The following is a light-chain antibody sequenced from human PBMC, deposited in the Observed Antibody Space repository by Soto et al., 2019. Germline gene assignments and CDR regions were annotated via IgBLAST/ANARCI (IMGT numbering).Light chain of an antibody. CDR3: QQRSNWPT. V-gene: IGKV3-15*01. Sequence: EIVMTQSPATLSVSPGERATLSCRASQSVSSNLAWYQQKPGQAPRLLIYGASTRATGIPARFSGSGSGTEFTLTISSLQSEDFAVYYCQQRSNWPTFGQGTRLESK. J-gene: IGKJ5*01. CDR2: GAS. CDR1: QSVSSN.